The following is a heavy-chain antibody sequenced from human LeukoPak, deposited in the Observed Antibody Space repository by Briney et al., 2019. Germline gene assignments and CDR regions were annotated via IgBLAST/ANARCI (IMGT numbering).Heavy chain of an antibody. J-gene: IGHJ4*02. Sequence: GASVKVSCTASGYTFSNYGINWVRQAPGQGLEWMGWINAYNGNTNYAQKFHGRVTMTTDTSTNTAYMELRSLRSDDTAVYYCARDREGIVMTGTTPHYWGQGTLVTVSS. CDR3: ARDREGIVMTGTTPHY. CDR1: GYTFSNYG. CDR2: INAYNGNT. D-gene: IGHD1-1*01. V-gene: IGHV1-18*01.